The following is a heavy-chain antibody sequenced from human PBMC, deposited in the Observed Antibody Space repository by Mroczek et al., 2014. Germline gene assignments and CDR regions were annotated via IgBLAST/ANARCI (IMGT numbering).Heavy chain of an antibody. CDR1: GGSISSYY. CDR2: IYYSGST. Sequence: VQLVESGPGLVKPSETLSLTCTVSGGSISSYYWSWIRQPPGKGLEWIGYIYYSGSTNYNPSLKSRVTISVDTSKNQFSLKLSSVTAADTAVYYCARVRAEYYYDSSGYLRFDPWGQGTLVTVSS. J-gene: IGHJ5*02. CDR3: ARVRAEYYYDSSGYLRFDP. D-gene: IGHD3-22*01. V-gene: IGHV4-59*01.